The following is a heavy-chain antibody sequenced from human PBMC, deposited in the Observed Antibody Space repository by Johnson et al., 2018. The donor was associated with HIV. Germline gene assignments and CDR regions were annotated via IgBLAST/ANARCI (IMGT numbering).Heavy chain of an antibody. CDR1: GFTFSTYG. J-gene: IGHJ3*02. D-gene: IGHD2-2*01. V-gene: IGHV3-33*01. Sequence: QVQLVESGGGVVQPGRSLRLSCAASGFTFSTYGMHWVRQAPGKGLEWVAVMWYDGSNKYYADSVKGRLTISRDNSKNKLYLKMNTLRAEDTAVYYCARDRGVVVLHGAFDIWGQGTMVTVSS. CDR3: ARDRGVVVLHGAFDI. CDR2: MWYDGSNK.